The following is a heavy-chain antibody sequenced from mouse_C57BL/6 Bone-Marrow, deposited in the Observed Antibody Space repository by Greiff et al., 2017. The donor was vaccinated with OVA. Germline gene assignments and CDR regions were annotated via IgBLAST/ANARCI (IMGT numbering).Heavy chain of an antibody. D-gene: IGHD1-1*01. CDR2: IDPSDSYT. CDR1: GYTFTSYW. V-gene: IGHV1-50*01. CDR3: ARRYYYGSRYWYFDV. Sequence: QVQLQQPGAELVKPGASVKLSCKASGYTFTSYWLQWVKQRPGQGLEWIGEIDPSDSYTNYNQKFKGKATLTVDTSSSTAYMQLSSLTSEDSAVYYCARRYYYGSRYWYFDVWGTGTTVTVSS. J-gene: IGHJ1*03.